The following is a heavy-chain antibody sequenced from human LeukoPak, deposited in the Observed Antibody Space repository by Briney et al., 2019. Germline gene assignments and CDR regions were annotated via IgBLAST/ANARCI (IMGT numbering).Heavy chain of an antibody. Sequence: ASVKLSCKASGYTFTSYYMHWVRDAPGQGHESMGIIKPSGVSTSYAQKFQGRVTMTRDTSTSTAYMELSSLRSEDTAVYYCARDPSSSSWYSFDYWGQGTLVTVSS. CDR2: IKPSGVST. CDR3: ARDPSSSSWYSFDY. V-gene: IGHV1-46*01. J-gene: IGHJ4*02. D-gene: IGHD6-13*01. CDR1: GYTFTSYY.